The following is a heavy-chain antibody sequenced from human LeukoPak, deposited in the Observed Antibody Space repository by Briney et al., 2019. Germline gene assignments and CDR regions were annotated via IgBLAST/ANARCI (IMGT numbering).Heavy chain of an antibody. CDR2: ISNGGNE. J-gene: IGHJ4*02. CDR3: ARRTWDTRYCSGYSCFPPDY. CDR1: GFTFSGYG. D-gene: IGHD2-15*01. Sequence: GGSLRLSCAASGFTFSGYGMNWVRQAPGKGLEWLAGISNGGNEFYADAVKGRFPISRDTSKNTLYLQMISLRAEDTAVYYCARRTWDTRYCSGYSCFPPDYWGQGTLVTVSS. V-gene: IGHV3-30*01.